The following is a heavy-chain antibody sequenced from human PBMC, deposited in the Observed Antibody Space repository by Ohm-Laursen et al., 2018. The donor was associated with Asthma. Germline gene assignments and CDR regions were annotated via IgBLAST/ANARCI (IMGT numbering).Heavy chain of an antibody. V-gene: IGHV3-21*01. CDR1: GYTFSRYS. CDR2: ISTASSFI. CDR3: ARIGPEWELPGREYSLHH. D-gene: IGHD1-26*01. J-gene: IGHJ1*01. Sequence: SLRLSCAASGYTFSRYSIHWVRQIPGKGLEWVASISTASSFIYYADSVRGRLTTSRDNARNSVYLQMNSLRAEDTALYYCARIGPEWELPGREYSLHHWGEGTPVTVSS.